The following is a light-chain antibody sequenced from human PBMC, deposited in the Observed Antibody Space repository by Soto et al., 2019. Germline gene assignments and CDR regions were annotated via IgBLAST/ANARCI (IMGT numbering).Light chain of an antibody. Sequence: EIVMTQSPATLSLSPGEGVTLSCRASQSVNSNLAWYQHKPGQAPRLLIYGASTRATGIPARFSGSGSGTEFTLTVSSLQSEDFAVYYCQQHDNWPLYTFGQGTKLEIK. V-gene: IGKV3-15*01. J-gene: IGKJ2*01. CDR3: QQHDNWPLYT. CDR1: QSVNSN. CDR2: GAS.